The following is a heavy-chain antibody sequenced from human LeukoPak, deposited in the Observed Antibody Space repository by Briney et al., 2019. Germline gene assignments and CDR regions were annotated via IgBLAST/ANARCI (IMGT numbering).Heavy chain of an antibody. V-gene: IGHV4-59*01. CDR1: GGSISSYY. CDR2: IYYSRST. D-gene: IGHD3-16*02. Sequence: SETLSLNCTVPGGSISSYYWSWIRQPPGIRVEWIGYIYYSRSTNYNASLKSRVTISVDTSKNQSSLELSSVTPADTAVDYCARGPWGSYRYGYIDYWGQGTLVTVSS. J-gene: IGHJ4*02. CDR3: ARGPWGSYRYGYIDY.